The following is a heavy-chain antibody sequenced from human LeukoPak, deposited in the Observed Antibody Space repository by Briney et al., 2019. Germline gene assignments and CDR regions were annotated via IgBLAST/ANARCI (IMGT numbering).Heavy chain of an antibody. Sequence: ASVKVSCKASGGTFSSYAISWVRQAPGQGLEWMGGIIPISGTANYAQKFQGRVAITTDESTSTAYMELSSLRSEDTAVYYCAQADRYYYYMDVWGKGTTVTVSS. D-gene: IGHD2-15*01. CDR3: AQADRYYYYMDV. CDR2: IIPISGTA. CDR1: GGTFSSYA. V-gene: IGHV1-69*05. J-gene: IGHJ6*03.